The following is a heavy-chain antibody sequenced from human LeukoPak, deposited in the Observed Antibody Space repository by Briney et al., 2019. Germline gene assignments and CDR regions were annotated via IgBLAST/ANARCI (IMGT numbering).Heavy chain of an antibody. Sequence: PSETLSPTCTVSGGSIGTYYWGWIRQPPGKGLEWIGSIYHSGSTYYNPSLKSRVTISVDTSKNQFSLKLSSVTAADTAVYYCAREGPETGDYWGQGTLVTVSS. D-gene: IGHD1-14*01. V-gene: IGHV4-38-2*02. CDR1: GGSIGTYY. CDR2: IYHSGST. CDR3: AREGPETGDY. J-gene: IGHJ4*02.